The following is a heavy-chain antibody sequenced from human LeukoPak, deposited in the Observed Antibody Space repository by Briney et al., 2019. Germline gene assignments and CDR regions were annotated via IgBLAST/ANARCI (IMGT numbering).Heavy chain of an antibody. Sequence: ASVKVSCKASGCTFTSYYMHWVRQAPGQGLEWMGIINPSGGSTSYAQKFQGRVTMTRDTSTSTVYMELSSLRSEDTAVYYCARAPKPYYYDSSGYYPNFQHWGQGTLVTVSS. D-gene: IGHD3-22*01. CDR2: INPSGGST. J-gene: IGHJ1*01. CDR1: GCTFTSYY. CDR3: ARAPKPYYYDSSGYYPNFQH. V-gene: IGHV1-46*01.